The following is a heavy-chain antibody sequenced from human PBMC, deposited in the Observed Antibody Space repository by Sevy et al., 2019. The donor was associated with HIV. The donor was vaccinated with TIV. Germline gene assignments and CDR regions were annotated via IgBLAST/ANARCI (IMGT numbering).Heavy chain of an antibody. CDR2: VYYTGGT. D-gene: IGHD2-21*02. CDR1: GGSINSDH. CDR3: ARRNDLDI. V-gene: IGHV4-59*08. J-gene: IGHJ3*02. Sequence: SETLSLTCTVSGGSINSDHWNWIRQPPGKGLEWIGYVYYTGGTNYNPSLKNRVTISVDRTKNQFSLKLTSVIAADTAVYYCARRNDLDIWGQGTMVTVSS.